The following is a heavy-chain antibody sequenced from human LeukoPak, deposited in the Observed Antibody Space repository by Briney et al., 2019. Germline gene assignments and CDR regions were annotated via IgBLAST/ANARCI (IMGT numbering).Heavy chain of an antibody. Sequence: ASVKVSCKASGYTFTSYGISWVRQAPGQGLEWMGWISAYNGNTNYAQKLQGRVTMTTDTSTSTAYMELRSLRSDDTAVYYCARSYYYDSSGYGGVHFFQYWGQGTLVTVSS. D-gene: IGHD3-22*01. J-gene: IGHJ1*01. CDR1: GYTFTSYG. CDR2: ISAYNGNT. CDR3: ARSYYYDSSGYGGVHFFQY. V-gene: IGHV1-18*01.